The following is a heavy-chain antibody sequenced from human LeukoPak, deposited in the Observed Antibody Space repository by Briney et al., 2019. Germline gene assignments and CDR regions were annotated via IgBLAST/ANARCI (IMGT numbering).Heavy chain of an antibody. V-gene: IGHV4-61*02. CDR2: IYTSGST. D-gene: IGHD7-27*01. J-gene: IGHJ3*02. Sequence: KSSETLSLTCTVSGGSISSGSYYWSWIRQPAGKGLEWIGRIYTSGSTNYNPSLKSRVTISVDTSKNQFSLKLSSVTAADTAVYYCARELGYDAFDIWGQGTMVTVSS. CDR3: ARELGYDAFDI. CDR1: GGSISSGSYY.